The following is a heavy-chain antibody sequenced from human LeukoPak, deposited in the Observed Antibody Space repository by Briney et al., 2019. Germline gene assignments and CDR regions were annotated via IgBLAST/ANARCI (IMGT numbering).Heavy chain of an antibody. V-gene: IGHV3-74*01. CDR3: ARGIAAARY. D-gene: IGHD6-13*01. Sequence: GGSLRLSCAASGFTFSSYCMHWVRQAPGKGLVWGSRINSDGSSTSYADSVKGRYTISRDNAKNTLYLKMNSLRAEETAVYYCARGIAAARYWGQGTLVTVSS. CDR1: GFTFSSYC. J-gene: IGHJ4*02. CDR2: INSDGSST.